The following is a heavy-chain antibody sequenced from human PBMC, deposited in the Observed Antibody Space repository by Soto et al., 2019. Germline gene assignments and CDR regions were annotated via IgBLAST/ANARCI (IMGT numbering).Heavy chain of an antibody. V-gene: IGHV4-34*01. Sequence: SETLSLTCAVYGGSFSGYYWSWIRQPPGKGLEWIGEINHSGSTNYNPSLKSRVTISVDTSKNQFSLKLSSVTAADTAVYYCARLPIRFSGKYYFDYWGQGTLVTVSS. CDR1: GGSFSGYY. CDR2: INHSGST. D-gene: IGHD3-3*01. J-gene: IGHJ4*02. CDR3: ARLPIRFSGKYYFDY.